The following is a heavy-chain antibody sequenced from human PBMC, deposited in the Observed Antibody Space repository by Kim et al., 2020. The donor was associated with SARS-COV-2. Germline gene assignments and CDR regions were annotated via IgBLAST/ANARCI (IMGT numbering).Heavy chain of an antibody. CDR2: IIPIFGTA. V-gene: IGHV1-69*13. D-gene: IGHD3-10*01. Sequence: SVKVSCKASGGTFSSYAISWVRQAPGQGLEWMGGIIPIFGTANYAQKFQGRVTITADESTSTAYMELSSLRSEDTAVYYCARGDYYYGSGSSYYGMDVWGQGTTVTVSS. CDR3: ARGDYYYGSGSSYYGMDV. J-gene: IGHJ6*02. CDR1: GGTFSSYA.